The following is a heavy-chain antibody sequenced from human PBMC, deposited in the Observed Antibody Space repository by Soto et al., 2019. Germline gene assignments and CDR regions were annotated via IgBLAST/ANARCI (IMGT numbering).Heavy chain of an antibody. J-gene: IGHJ6*02. V-gene: IGHV1-8*01. CDR1: GYTFTSYD. CDR2: MNPNSGNT. Sequence: ASVKVSCKASGYTFTSYDINWVRQATGQGLEWMGWMNPNSGNTGYAQKFQGRVTMTRNTSISTAYMELSSLRSEDTAVSDCARAGLEWLLGYYYYGMDVWGQGTTVTVSS. CDR3: ARAGLEWLLGYYYYGMDV. D-gene: IGHD3-3*01.